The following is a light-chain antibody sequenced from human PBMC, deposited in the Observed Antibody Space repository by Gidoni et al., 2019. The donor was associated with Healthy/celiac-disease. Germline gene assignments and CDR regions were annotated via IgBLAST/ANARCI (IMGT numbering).Light chain of an antibody. Sequence: QSALPQPASVSGSPGPSIPISCTGTSSDVGGYTYVSWYQQPPGKAPKLMIYEVSNRPSGVSNRFSGSKSGNTASLTISGLQAEDEADYYCSSYTSSSTHYVCGTGTKVTVL. V-gene: IGLV2-14*01. CDR3: SSYTSSSTHYV. CDR1: SSDVGGYTY. CDR2: EVS. J-gene: IGLJ1*01.